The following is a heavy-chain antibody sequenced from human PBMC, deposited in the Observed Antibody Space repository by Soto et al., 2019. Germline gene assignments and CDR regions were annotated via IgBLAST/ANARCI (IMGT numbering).Heavy chain of an antibody. J-gene: IGHJ4*02. D-gene: IGHD6-13*01. CDR2: IYHSGST. Sequence: QVQLQESGPGLVKPSGTLSLTCAVSGGSISSSNWWSWVRQPPGKGLEWIGEIYHSGSTNYNPSLKSQXXIXVXXSKNQFSLELSSVTAADPAVYYCANVYSSSWYYHYWGEGTLVTVSS. CDR1: GGSISSSNW. CDR3: ANVYSSSWYYHY. V-gene: IGHV4-4*02.